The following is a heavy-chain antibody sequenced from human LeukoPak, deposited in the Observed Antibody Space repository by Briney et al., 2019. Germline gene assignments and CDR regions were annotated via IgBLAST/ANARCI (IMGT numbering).Heavy chain of an antibody. V-gene: IGHV3-21*01. J-gene: IGHJ5*02. D-gene: IGHD3-10*01. CDR2: ISRSSRDI. CDR1: VFTLSSYS. CDR3: ARDPYGSGSYGWFDP. Sequence: GRTLRLSRAVSVFTLSSYSMSWVPHAPRKGLECVSSISRSSRDIYYTDSVKGGFTICRDNAKNSLYLQMNSLRAEDTAVYYCARDPYGSGSYGWFDPWGQGTLVTVSS.